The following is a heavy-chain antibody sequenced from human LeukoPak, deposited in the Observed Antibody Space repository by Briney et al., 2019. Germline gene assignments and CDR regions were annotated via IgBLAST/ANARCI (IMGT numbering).Heavy chain of an antibody. J-gene: IGHJ4*02. Sequence: GGSLRLSCAASGFSFSTYGMHWVRQAPGKGLEWVAVIWYDGSNKYYADSVKGRFTISRDNSKNTLYLQMNSLRAEDTALYYCAKVGGYSGYDFLRAWDYWGQGTLVTVSS. CDR2: IWYDGSNK. CDR1: GFSFSTYG. D-gene: IGHD5-12*01. CDR3: AKVGGYSGYDFLRAWDY. V-gene: IGHV3-33*06.